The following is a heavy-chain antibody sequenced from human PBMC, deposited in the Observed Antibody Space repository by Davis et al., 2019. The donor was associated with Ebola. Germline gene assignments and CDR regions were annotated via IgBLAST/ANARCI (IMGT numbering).Heavy chain of an antibody. J-gene: IGHJ4*02. CDR3: ARGRWIAAAYFDY. D-gene: IGHD6-13*01. V-gene: IGHV4-30-2*01. Sequence: MPSETLSLTCAVSGGSISSGGYSWSWIRQPPGKGLEWIGYIYHSGSTNYNPSLKSRVTISVDTSKNQFSLKLSSVTAADTAVYYCARGRWIAAAYFDYWGQGTLVTVSS. CDR1: GGSISSGGYS. CDR2: IYHSGST.